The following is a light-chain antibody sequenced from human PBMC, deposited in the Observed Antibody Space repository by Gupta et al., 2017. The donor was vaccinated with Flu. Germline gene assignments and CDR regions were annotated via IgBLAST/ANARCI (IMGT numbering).Light chain of an antibody. Sequence: TSSDVGGYNYVSWYQQHPGKAPKLMIYEVSNRPSGVSNRFSGSKSGNTASLTNSGLQAEDEAIYYCTSYTSSSSWLFGGGTTLTVL. CDR3: TSYTSSSSWL. CDR1: SSDVGGYNY. J-gene: IGLJ3*02. V-gene: IGLV2-14*01. CDR2: EVS.